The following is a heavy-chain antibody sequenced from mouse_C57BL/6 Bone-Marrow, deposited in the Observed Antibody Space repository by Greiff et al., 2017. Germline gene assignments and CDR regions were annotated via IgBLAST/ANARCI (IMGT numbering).Heavy chain of an antibody. CDR3: ARFITTVVATRAWFAY. CDR1: GYTFTSYW. D-gene: IGHD1-1*01. J-gene: IGHJ3*01. V-gene: IGHV1-64*01. CDR2: IHPNSGST. Sequence: QVQLKQPGAELVKPGASVKLSCKASGYTFTSYWMHWVKQRPGQGLEWIGMIHPNSGSTNYNEKFKSKATLTVDKSSSTAYMQLSSLTSEDSAVYYCARFITTVVATRAWFAYWGQGTLVTVSA.